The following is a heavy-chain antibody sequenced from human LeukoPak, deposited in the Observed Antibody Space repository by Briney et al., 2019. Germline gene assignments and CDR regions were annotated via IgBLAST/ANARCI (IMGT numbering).Heavy chain of an antibody. J-gene: IGHJ6*02. D-gene: IGHD2-15*01. CDR2: IYNSVSS. V-gene: IGHV4-61*01. CDR1: GGSISSGSYY. CDR3: ARTPGYCSGGGCSIGYYGMDV. Sequence: PSQTLSLTCTVSGGSISSGSYYWSWIRQPPGKGLEWIGYIYNSVSSNYSPSLKSRVTISIDTSKNEFSLKLSSVTAADTAVYFCARTPGYCSGGGCSIGYYGMDVWGQGTTVTVSS.